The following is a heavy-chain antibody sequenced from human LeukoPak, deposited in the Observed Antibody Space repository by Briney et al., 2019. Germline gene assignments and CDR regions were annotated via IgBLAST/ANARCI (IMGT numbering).Heavy chain of an antibody. Sequence: SETLSLTFAVYGGAFSGYYWSWIRPPPGKGLEWIGYIYDSGSTNYNPSLKSRVTISVDTSKNQFSLKVSSVTAADTAVYYCASLTTADAFDIWGQGTMVTVSS. J-gene: IGHJ3*02. CDR1: GGAFSGYY. D-gene: IGHD3-22*01. CDR3: ASLTTADAFDI. V-gene: IGHV4-59*01. CDR2: IYDSGST.